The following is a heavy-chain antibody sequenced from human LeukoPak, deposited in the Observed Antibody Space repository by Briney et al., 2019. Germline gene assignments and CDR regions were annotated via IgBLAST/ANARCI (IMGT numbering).Heavy chain of an antibody. D-gene: IGHD5-18*01. V-gene: IGHV5-51*01. J-gene: IGHJ4*02. CDR2: IYPGDSDT. CDR1: GYRFTSYW. CDR3: ARLSGYNYGPIDY. Sequence: GESLKISCKGSGYRFTSYWIGWVRQMPGKGLEWMGIIYPGDSDTRYSPSLQGQVTISVDKSISTAYLQWSSLKASDNAMYYCARLSGYNYGPIDYWGQGTLVSVSS.